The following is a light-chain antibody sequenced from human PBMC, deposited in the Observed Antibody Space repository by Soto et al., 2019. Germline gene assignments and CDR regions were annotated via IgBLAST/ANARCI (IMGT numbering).Light chain of an antibody. CDR3: QQYNSYSYT. CDR1: QTINDW. Sequence: DIQMTQSPSTLSASVGDRVTIACRASQTINDWLAWYQQKPGKAPNLLIYRASNLQSGVPSRFSGSGSGTEFTLTISSLQPDDFVTYYCQQYNSYSYTFGQGTKLEIK. J-gene: IGKJ2*01. V-gene: IGKV1-5*03. CDR2: RAS.